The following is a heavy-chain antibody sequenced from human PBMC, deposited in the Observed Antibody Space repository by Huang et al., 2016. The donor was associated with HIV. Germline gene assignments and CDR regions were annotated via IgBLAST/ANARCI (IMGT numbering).Heavy chain of an antibody. D-gene: IGHD3-3*01. Sequence: QVQLVESGGGVVQPGGSLRLSCTASGFTFGSFGMHWVRQAPGKGLEWLAFIRYDGNNYYYADSVGGRFTISRDNSKDTLYLQMNRLRPDDSAVYYCAKDLTYTFGRHFDYWGRGTLVTVSS. CDR1: GFTFGSFG. CDR2: IRYDGNNY. J-gene: IGHJ4*02. CDR3: AKDLTYTFGRHFDY. V-gene: IGHV3-30*02.